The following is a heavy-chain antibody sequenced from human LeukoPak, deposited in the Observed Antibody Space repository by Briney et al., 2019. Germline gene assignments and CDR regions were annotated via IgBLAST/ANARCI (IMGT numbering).Heavy chain of an antibody. Sequence: SETLSLTCAVYGGSFSGYYWSWIRQPPGKGLEWMGEINHSGSTNYNPSLKTRVTISVDTSKNQFSLKLSSVTAADTAVYYCAREGGTGAFDIWGQGTMVTVSP. CDR2: INHSGST. CDR3: AREGGTGAFDI. J-gene: IGHJ3*02. V-gene: IGHV4-34*01. CDR1: GGSFSGYY. D-gene: IGHD1-14*01.